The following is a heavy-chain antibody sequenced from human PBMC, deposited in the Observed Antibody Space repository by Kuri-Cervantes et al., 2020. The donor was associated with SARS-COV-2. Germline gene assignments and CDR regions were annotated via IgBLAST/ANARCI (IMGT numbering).Heavy chain of an antibody. CDR2: ISSSSSTI. CDR3: ASAFGGAWYYVFDY. CDR1: GFTFSSYS. D-gene: IGHD2-21*02. V-gene: IGHV3-48*01. J-gene: IGHJ4*02. Sequence: GESLKISCAASGFTFSSYSMNWVRQAPGKGLEWVSYISSSSSTIYYADSVKGRFTISRDNAKNSLYLQMNSLRAEDTAVYYCASAFGGAWYYVFDYWGQGTLVTVSS.